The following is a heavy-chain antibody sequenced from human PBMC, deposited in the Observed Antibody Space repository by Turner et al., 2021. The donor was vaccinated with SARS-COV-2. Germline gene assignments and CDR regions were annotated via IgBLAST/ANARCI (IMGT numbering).Heavy chain of an antibody. J-gene: IGHJ4*02. D-gene: IGHD3-22*01. CDR1: GFTFSSYS. CDR3: VRDKDSSDYYY. Sequence: EVQLVESGGGLVMPGGSLRLSCAASGFTFSSYSMNWVRQAPGKGLEWVSSITSSDTYYADSVKGRFTISRDNAKNSLYLQMNSLRAEDTAEYYCVRDKDSSDYYYWGQGTLVTVSS. CDR2: ITSSDT. V-gene: IGHV3-21*01.